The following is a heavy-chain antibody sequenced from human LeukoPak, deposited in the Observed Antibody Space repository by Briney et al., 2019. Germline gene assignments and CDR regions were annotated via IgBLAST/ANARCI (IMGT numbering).Heavy chain of an antibody. J-gene: IGHJ4*01. CDR2: INWNGGST. CDR3: ARLKPTTTVTAFDY. Sequence: GGSLRLSCAASGFTFDDYGMSWVRQAPGKGLEWVSGINWNGGSTGYADSVKGRFTIYRDNAKNSLYLQMNSLRAEDTALYYCARLKPTTTVTAFDYWGQGTLVTVSS. CDR1: GFTFDDYG. D-gene: IGHD4-17*01. V-gene: IGHV3-20*04.